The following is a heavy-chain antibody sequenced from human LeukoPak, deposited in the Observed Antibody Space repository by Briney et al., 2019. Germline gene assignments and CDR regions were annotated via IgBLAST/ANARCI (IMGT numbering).Heavy chain of an antibody. J-gene: IGHJ4*02. CDR1: GFTFSSYS. Sequence: GGSLRLSCAASGFTFSSYSMNWVRQAPGKGLEWVSSISSSSSYIYYADSVRGRFTISRDNAKNSLYLQMNSLRAEDTAVYYCARSLPSADTAMFDYWGQGTLVTVSS. V-gene: IGHV3-21*01. CDR2: ISSSSSYI. CDR3: ARSLPSADTAMFDY. D-gene: IGHD5-18*01.